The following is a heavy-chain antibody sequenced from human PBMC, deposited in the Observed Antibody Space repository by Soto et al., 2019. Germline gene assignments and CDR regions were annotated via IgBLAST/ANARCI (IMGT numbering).Heavy chain of an antibody. D-gene: IGHD3-16*02. Sequence: EVQLLASGGGLVQPGGSLRLSCAASGFTFSSYAMSWVRQAPGKGLEWVSAISGSGGSTYYADSVKGRFTISRDNSKNTLYLQMNSLRAEDTAVYYCAKGLYYYIWGSYRSDAFDIWGQGTLVTVSS. V-gene: IGHV3-23*01. CDR1: GFTFSSYA. J-gene: IGHJ3*02. CDR3: AKGLYYYIWGSYRSDAFDI. CDR2: ISGSGGST.